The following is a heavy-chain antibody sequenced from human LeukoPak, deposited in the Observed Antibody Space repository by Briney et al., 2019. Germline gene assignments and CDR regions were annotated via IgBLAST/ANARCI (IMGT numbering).Heavy chain of an antibody. CDR3: ASTCSSTSCYQNYYYYYYMDV. J-gene: IGHJ6*03. CDR1: GFTFSSYS. CDR2: ISSSSSTI. Sequence: PGGSLRLSCAASGFTFSSYSMNWVRQAPGKGLEWVSYISSSSSTIYYADSVKGRFTISRDNAKNSLYLQMNSLRAEDTAVYYCASTCSSTSCYQNYYYYYYMDVWAKGPRSPSP. D-gene: IGHD2-2*01. V-gene: IGHV3-48*04.